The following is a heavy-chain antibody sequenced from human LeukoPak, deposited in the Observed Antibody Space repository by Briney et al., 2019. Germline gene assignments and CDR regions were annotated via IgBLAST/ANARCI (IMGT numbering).Heavy chain of an antibody. Sequence: PGGSLRLSCAASGXSVTTDHMSWVRQAPGEGREWVSVIYNDGKTYHADSVKGRFTISRDNSKNTVHLQMNGLRGEDTAVYYCARVWELSFDYWGQGTLVTVSS. D-gene: IGHD1-26*01. V-gene: IGHV3-53*01. CDR3: ARVWELSFDY. CDR1: GXSVTTDH. J-gene: IGHJ4*02. CDR2: IYNDGKT.